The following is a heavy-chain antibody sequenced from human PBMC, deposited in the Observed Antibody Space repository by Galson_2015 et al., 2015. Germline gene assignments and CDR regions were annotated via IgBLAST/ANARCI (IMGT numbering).Heavy chain of an antibody. CDR3: ARVPDHRGSISFDY. CDR2: IYYSGST. CDR1: GGSITSYY. D-gene: IGHD3-10*01. Sequence: LSLTCTVSGGSITSYYWSWIRQPPGKGLEWIGYIYYSGSTNYNPSLKSRVTISLDASKSQFSLKLSSVTAADTAVYYCARVPDHRGSISFDYWGQGTLVTVSS. V-gene: IGHV4-59*01. J-gene: IGHJ4*02.